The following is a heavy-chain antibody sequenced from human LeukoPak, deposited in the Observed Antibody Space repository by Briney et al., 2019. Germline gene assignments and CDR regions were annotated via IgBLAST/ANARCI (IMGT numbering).Heavy chain of an antibody. CDR1: GFTVITND. J-gene: IGHJ4*02. V-gene: IGHV3-53*01. D-gene: IGHD1-14*01. Sequence: GGSLRLSCAASGFTVITNDMTWVRQAPGKGLEWVSVLYSDGNTKYADSVQGRFSISRDNSKNTLYLEMNSLSPDDTAVYYCARGVEPLAANTLAYWGQGTLFTVSS. CDR2: LYSDGNT. CDR3: ARGVEPLAANTLAY.